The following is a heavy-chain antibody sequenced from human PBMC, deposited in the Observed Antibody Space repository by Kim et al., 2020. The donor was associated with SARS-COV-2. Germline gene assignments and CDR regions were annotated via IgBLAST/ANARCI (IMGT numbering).Heavy chain of an antibody. CDR3: TTGVWSPDY. CDR2: GTT. D-gene: IGHD3-10*01. V-gene: IGHV3-15*01. Sequence: GTTDYAAPVKDRFTISGDDSKNTRYRQMNSLKTEDTAVYYCTTGVWSPDYWGQGTLVTVSS. J-gene: IGHJ4*02.